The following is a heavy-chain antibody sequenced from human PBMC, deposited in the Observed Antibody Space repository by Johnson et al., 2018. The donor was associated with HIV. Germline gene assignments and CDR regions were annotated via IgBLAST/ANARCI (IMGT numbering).Heavy chain of an antibody. Sequence: VQLVESGGGLVQPGGSLRLSCAASGFSFSSYDMHWVRQLRGKGLEWVSNFDTAGDTYYADSVKGRFTISRDNSKNTLYLQMNSLRAEDTAVYYCASRYTVDAFDIWGQGTMVTVSS. D-gene: IGHD1-1*01. V-gene: IGHV3-13*01. CDR2: FDTAGDT. CDR3: ASRYTVDAFDI. CDR1: GFSFSSYD. J-gene: IGHJ3*02.